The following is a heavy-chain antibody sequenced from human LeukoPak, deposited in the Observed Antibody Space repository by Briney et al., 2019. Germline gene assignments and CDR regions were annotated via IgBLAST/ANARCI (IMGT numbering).Heavy chain of an antibody. CDR2: INSDGSGT. CDR3: ARDNYGFLDY. D-gene: IGHD3-10*01. J-gene: IGHJ4*02. V-gene: IGHV3-74*01. Sequence: GGSLRLSCAASGFTFSTYWMHWVRQAPGKRLVWVSQINSDGSGTSYADSVKGRFTISRDNAKNTLYLQMNSLGAEDTAVYYCARDNYGFLDYWGQGTLVTVSS. CDR1: GFTFSTYW.